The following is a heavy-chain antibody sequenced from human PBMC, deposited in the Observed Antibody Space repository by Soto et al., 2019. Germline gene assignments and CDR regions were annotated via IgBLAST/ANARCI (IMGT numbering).Heavy chain of an antibody. CDR2: ISDAGTTI. J-gene: IGHJ4*02. CDR3: AREVGPIDY. D-gene: IGHD1-26*01. V-gene: IGHV3-48*01. Sequence: EVRLVESGGGLVQPGGSLRLSCAASGFTFSTYSMNWVRQARGKGLEWVSYISDAGTTIYHADSVKGRFTISRDNAKKSLYLQMNSLRVEDTAVYYCAREVGPIDYWVQGILVTVSS. CDR1: GFTFSTYS.